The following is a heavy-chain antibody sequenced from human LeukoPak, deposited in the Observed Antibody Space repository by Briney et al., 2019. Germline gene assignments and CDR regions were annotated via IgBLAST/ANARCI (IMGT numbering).Heavy chain of an antibody. CDR2: INHSGST. Sequence: ASETLSLTCAVYGGSFSGYYWSWIRQPPGKGLEWIGEINHSGSTNYNPSLKSRVTISVDKSKNQFSLKLSSVTAADTAVYYCARGDLGLRYFDWLSENWFDPWGQGTLVTVSS. V-gene: IGHV4-34*01. CDR3: ARGDLGLRYFDWLSENWFDP. D-gene: IGHD3-9*01. J-gene: IGHJ5*02. CDR1: GGSFSGYY.